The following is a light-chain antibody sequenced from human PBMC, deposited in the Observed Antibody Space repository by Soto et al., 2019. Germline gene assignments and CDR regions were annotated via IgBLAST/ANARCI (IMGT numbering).Light chain of an antibody. J-gene: IGKJ2*01. V-gene: IGKV3-20*01. Sequence: ETVLTQSPGTVSLSPGERATLSCRTSQSVNNNYLAWYQQKPGQAPRLLIYGVFNRATGIPGRFSGSGSGTDFTLTISGLEPEDSAVYYGQHYDGSPRTFGQGTKLEIK. CDR1: QSVNNNY. CDR2: GVF. CDR3: QHYDGSPRT.